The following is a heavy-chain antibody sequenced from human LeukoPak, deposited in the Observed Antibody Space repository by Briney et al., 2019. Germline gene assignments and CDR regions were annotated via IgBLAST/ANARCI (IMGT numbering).Heavy chain of an antibody. D-gene: IGHD6-19*01. CDR3: ARAQWLVFGGPYNWFDP. V-gene: IGHV4-39*07. J-gene: IGHJ5*02. Sequence: PSETLSLTCTVSGYSISSSSYYWGWIRQPPGKGLEWIGSIYYSGSTYYNPSLKSRVTISVDTSKNQFSLKLSSVTAADTAVYYCARAQWLVFGGPYNWFDPWGQGTLVTVSS. CDR2: IYYSGST. CDR1: GYSISSSSYY.